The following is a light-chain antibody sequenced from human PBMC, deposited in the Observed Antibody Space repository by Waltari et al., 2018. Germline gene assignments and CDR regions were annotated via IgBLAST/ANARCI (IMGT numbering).Light chain of an antibody. CDR3: QQRSNLLT. V-gene: IGKV3-11*01. CDR2: DAS. Sequence: EVVLTQTPATLSLSPGERATLSCRASQSVNNFVGWYQQKSGQAPRLLIYDASNRAAGIPARFSGSGSGTGFTLTITSLEPEDFAIYYCQQRSNLLTFGGGTKVEIK. CDR1: QSVNNF. J-gene: IGKJ4*01.